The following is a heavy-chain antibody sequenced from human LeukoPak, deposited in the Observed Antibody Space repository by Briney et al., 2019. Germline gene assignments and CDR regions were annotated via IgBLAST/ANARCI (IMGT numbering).Heavy chain of an antibody. J-gene: IGHJ4*02. CDR1: GGSFSGYY. D-gene: IGHD4-17*01. V-gene: IGHV4-34*01. CDR3: ARGPGGVTTVLDY. Sequence: SETLSLNCAVYGGSFSGYYWSWIRQPPGKGLEWIGEINHSGSTNYNPSLKSRVTISVDTSKNQFSLKLSSVTAADTAVYYCARGPGGVTTVLDYWGQGTLVTVSS. CDR2: INHSGST.